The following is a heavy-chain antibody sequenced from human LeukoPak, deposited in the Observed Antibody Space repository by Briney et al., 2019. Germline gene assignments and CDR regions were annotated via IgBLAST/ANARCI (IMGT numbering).Heavy chain of an antibody. J-gene: IGHJ4*02. V-gene: IGHV1-69*01. CDR2: IIPIFGTA. D-gene: IGHD2-15*01. CDR3: ARVGSGYCSGGSCQGFDY. CDR1: GGTFSSYA. Sequence: SSVKVSCKASGGTFSSYAISWVRQAPGQGLEWMGGIIPIFGTANYAQKFQGRVTITADESTSTAYMELSSLRSEDTAVYYCARVGSGYCSGGSCQGFDYWGQGTLVTVSS.